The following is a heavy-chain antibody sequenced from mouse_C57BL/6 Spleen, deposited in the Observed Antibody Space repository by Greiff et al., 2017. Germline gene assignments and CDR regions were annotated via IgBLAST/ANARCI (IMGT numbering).Heavy chain of an antibody. V-gene: IGHV1-5*01. Sequence: VHVKQSGTVLARPGASVKMSCKTSGYTFTSYWMHWVKQRPGQGLEWIGAIYPGNSDTSYNQKFKGKAKLTAVTSASTAYMELSSLTNEDSAVYYCTNPLITTVEDDAMDYWGQGTSVTVSS. CDR3: TNPLITTVEDDAMDY. J-gene: IGHJ4*01. CDR1: GYTFTSYW. D-gene: IGHD1-1*01. CDR2: IYPGNSDT.